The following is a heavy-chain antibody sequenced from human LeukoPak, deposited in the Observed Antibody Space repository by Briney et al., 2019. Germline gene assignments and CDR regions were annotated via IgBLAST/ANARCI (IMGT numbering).Heavy chain of an antibody. CDR1: GGSISSSSYY. V-gene: IGHV4-39*07. CDR2: IYYSGST. D-gene: IGHD6-13*01. Sequence: SETLSLTCTVSGGSISSSSYYWGWIRQPPGKGLEWIGSIYYSGSTYYNPSLKSRVTISVDTSKNQFSLKLSSVTAADTAVYYCARAYEQQLVLFDYWGQGTLVTVSS. J-gene: IGHJ4*02. CDR3: ARAYEQQLVLFDY.